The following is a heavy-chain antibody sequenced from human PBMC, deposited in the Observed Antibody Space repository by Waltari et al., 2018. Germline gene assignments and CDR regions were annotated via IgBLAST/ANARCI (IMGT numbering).Heavy chain of an antibody. Sequence: EVQLVESGGGLVQPGSSRRLSCVASGFTFVDYDLHWVRQAPGKGLEWVSGISWNSGSIGYADSVKGRFTNSRDNAKNSLYLQMNSRRAEDMALYYCAKGCGSGWLAYAFDIWGQGTMVTVSS. CDR2: ISWNSGSI. D-gene: IGHD6-19*01. CDR1: GFTFVDYD. CDR3: AKGCGSGWLAYAFDI. J-gene: IGHJ3*02. V-gene: IGHV3-9*03.